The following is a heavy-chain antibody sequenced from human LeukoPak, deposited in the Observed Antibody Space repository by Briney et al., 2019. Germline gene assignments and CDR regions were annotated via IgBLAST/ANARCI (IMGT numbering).Heavy chain of an antibody. CDR3: ARVRGTYSSNWFSDY. D-gene: IGHD6-13*01. CDR1: GFTFSGYG. V-gene: IGHV3-33*01. CDR2: MWSDGGFK. J-gene: IGHJ4*02. Sequence: PGRSLRLSCVASGFTFSGYGMHWVRQAPGKGLKWVAGMWSDGGFKFYADSVKGRFTISRDNSKDTLYLQMNSLRAEDTAVYYCARVRGTYSSNWFSDYWGQGTLVTVSS.